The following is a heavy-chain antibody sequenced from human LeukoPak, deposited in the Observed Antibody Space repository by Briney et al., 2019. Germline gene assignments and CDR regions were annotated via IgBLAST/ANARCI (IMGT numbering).Heavy chain of an antibody. V-gene: IGHV1-18*01. CDR1: GYTFTSYG. CDR3: AAYYYDSSGYYLSLDY. Sequence: GASVKVSCKASGYTFTSYGISWVRQAPGQGLEWMGWISAYNGNTNYAQKLQGRVTMTTDTSTSTAYMELRSLRSDDTAAYHCAAYYYDSSGYYLSLDYWGQGTLVTVSS. J-gene: IGHJ4*02. D-gene: IGHD3-22*01. CDR2: ISAYNGNT.